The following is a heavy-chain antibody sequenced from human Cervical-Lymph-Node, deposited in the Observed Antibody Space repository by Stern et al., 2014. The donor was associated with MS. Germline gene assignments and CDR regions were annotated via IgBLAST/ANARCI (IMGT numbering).Heavy chain of an antibody. CDR3: ARTLRGYSHGYYYHGLDV. Sequence: ESGPELVKPTQTLTLTCTFSGFSLSTSGMCVSWIRPAPGKALEWLARPFWDDDKNDSTSLKTRLSISKANSKNQVVLTLTNMAPMDTATYYCARTLRGYSHGYYYHGLDVWGQGTTVTVSS. CDR2: PFWDDDK. D-gene: IGHD5-18*01. V-gene: IGHV2-70*11. J-gene: IGHJ6*02. CDR1: GFSLSTSGMC.